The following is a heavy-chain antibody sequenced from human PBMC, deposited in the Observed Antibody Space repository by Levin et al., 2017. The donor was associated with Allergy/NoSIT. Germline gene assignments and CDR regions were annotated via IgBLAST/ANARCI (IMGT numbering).Heavy chain of an antibody. CDR2: ISYDGNNK. CDR1: GFTFSTYA. CDR3: ARDSLSRYYYDSSGYYPPDY. D-gene: IGHD3-22*01. Sequence: GGSLRLSCAASGFTFSTYAMNWVRQAPGKGLEWVALISYDGNNKYYADSVKGRFTISRDNSKNTLYLQMNSLRPEDTALYYCARDSLSRYYYDSSGYYPPDYWGQGTLVTVSS. V-gene: IGHV3-30-3*01. J-gene: IGHJ4*02.